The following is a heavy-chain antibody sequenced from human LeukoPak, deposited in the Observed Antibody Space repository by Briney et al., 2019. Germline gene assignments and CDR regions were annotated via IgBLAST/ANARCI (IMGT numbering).Heavy chain of an antibody. CDR1: GGSFSGYY. CDR3: ARGGSGYAYFYYYMDV. V-gene: IGHV4-34*01. D-gene: IGHD5-12*01. Sequence: SSETLSLTCAVYGGSFSGYYWSWMPQPPGKGVEWLGEINHSGSTNYHTSLKSRVTISVDTSKNKFSLKLSSVTAADTAVYYCARGGSGYAYFYYYMDVWGKGTTVTVSS. CDR2: INHSGST. J-gene: IGHJ6*03.